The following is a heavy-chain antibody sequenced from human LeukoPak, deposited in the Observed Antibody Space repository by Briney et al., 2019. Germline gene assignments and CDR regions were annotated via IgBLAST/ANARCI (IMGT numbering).Heavy chain of an antibody. V-gene: IGHV3-21*01. CDR1: XFXXSSXS. Sequence: SLXLSCAASXFXXSSXSMNXVXQXPGKGXXWVSSISSGSSYIYYADSVKGRFTISRDNAKNSLYLQMNSLRAEDTALYFCASFTVVEASDIWGQGTMVTVSS. J-gene: IGHJ3*02. CDR3: ASFTVVEASDI. CDR2: ISSGSSYI. D-gene: IGHD2-21*01.